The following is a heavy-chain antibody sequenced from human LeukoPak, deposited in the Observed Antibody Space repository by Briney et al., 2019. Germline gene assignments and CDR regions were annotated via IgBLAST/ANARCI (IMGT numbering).Heavy chain of an antibody. CDR2: IDRDGSRI. D-gene: IGHD4-23*01. V-gene: IGHV3-74*01. CDR1: GFTFSSYA. J-gene: IGHJ4*02. Sequence: GGSLRLSCAASGFTFSSYAMSWVRQAPGKGLVWVSRIDRDGSRINYADSVKGRFTISRDNSKNTLFLQMNSLRAEDAAVYYCVRGNDYGGPHYWGQGTLVTVSS. CDR3: VRGNDYGGPHY.